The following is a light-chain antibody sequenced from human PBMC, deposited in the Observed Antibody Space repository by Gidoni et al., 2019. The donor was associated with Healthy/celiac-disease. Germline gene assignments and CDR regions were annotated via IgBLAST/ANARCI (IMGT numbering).Light chain of an antibody. CDR3: SSYTSSSTRV. V-gene: IGLV2-14*01. J-gene: IGLJ2*01. CDR2: DVS. Sequence: QSALTQPASVSGPPGQSITISCTGTSSDVGGYNYVSWYQQHPGKAPKLMIYDVSNRPSGFSNRFSGSKSGNTASLTISGLQAEDEADYYCSSYTSSSTRVFGGGTKLTVL. CDR1: SSDVGGYNY.